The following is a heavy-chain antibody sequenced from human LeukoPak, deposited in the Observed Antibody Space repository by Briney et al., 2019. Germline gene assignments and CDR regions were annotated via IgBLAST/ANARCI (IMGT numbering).Heavy chain of an antibody. CDR3: ARQCLGGQLVGSYHYRMDV. CDR2: IIPISGTA. CDR1: GGTFSIDA. J-gene: IGHJ6*02. D-gene: IGHD4-23*01. Sequence: SVNVSCKASGGTFSIDAISCGRQAPGQGLEWMGGIIPISGTAKHAQKFQGRVNITADESTSTAYMQLSSLRSEDTAVYYCARQCLGGQLVGSYHYRMDVWGQGPTVPVSS. V-gene: IGHV1-69*13.